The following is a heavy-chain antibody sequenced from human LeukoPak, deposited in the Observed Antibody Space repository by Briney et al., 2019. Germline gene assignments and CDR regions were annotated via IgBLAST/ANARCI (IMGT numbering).Heavy chain of an antibody. Sequence: NPSETLSLTCTVSGGSISSYYWSWIRQPAGKGLEWNGRIYTSGSTNYNPSLKSRVTISVDTSKNQFSLKLSSVTAADTAVYYCALKNGYYDFWSGYRSGFDYWGQGTLVTVSS. D-gene: IGHD3-3*01. CDR1: GGSISSYY. CDR2: IYTSGST. V-gene: IGHV4-4*07. CDR3: ALKNGYYDFWSGYRSGFDY. J-gene: IGHJ4*02.